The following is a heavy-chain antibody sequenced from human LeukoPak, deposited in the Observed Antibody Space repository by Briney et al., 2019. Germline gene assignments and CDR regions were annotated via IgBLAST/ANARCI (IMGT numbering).Heavy chain of an antibody. Sequence: GRSLRLSCAASGCTFSSYGMHWVRQAPGKGLEWVAVISYDGSNKYYADSVKGRFTISRDNSKNTLYLQMNSLRAEDTAVYYCAKVSGVFIVGAYDYWGQGTLVTVSS. CDR2: ISYDGSNK. J-gene: IGHJ4*02. V-gene: IGHV3-30*18. D-gene: IGHD1-26*01. CDR1: GCTFSSYG. CDR3: AKVSGVFIVGAYDY.